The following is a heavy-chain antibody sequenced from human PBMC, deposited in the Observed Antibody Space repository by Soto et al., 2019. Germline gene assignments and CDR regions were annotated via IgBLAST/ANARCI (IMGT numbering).Heavy chain of an antibody. D-gene: IGHD5-18*01. Sequence: PGESLKISCKGSGYSFTIYWISWVFQMPRKGVEWMGRIDPSHTYTNYSPSFQGHVTISADKSISTACLQWSSLKASDTAMYYGAKRDTALISGGMDGWGQGTTVTVSS. V-gene: IGHV5-10-1*01. CDR1: GYSFTIYW. CDR3: AKRDTALISGGMDG. CDR2: IDPSHTYT. J-gene: IGHJ6*02.